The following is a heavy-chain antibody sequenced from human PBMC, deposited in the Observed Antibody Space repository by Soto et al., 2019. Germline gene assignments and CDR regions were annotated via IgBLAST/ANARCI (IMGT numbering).Heavy chain of an antibody. CDR3: EKGASTTVFAFNDY. J-gene: IGHJ4*02. V-gene: IGHV3-9*01. CDR1: GFTFDDYA. D-gene: IGHD4-17*01. CDR2: ISWNSGKL. Sequence: EVQLVESGGGLVQPGRSLRLSCAASGFTFDDYAMHCVRQGPGKGLEWVSSISWNSGKLGYADSVKGRFTIARDNAKNSLYLQMNRLRGEDTALYYCEKGASTTVFAFNDYWGQGTLVTVSS.